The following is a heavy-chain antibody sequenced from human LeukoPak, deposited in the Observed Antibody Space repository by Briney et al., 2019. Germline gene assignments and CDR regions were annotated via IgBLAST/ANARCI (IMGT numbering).Heavy chain of an antibody. V-gene: IGHV3-30*03. CDR2: ISYDGSNK. CDR1: GFTFSSYG. Sequence: TGGSLRLSCAASGFTFSSYGMHWVRQAPGKGLEWVAVISYDGSNKYYADSVKGRFTISRDNSKNTLYLQMNSLRAEDTAVYYCATTIFGVVIFDYWGQGTLVTVSS. D-gene: IGHD3-3*01. J-gene: IGHJ4*02. CDR3: ATTIFGVVIFDY.